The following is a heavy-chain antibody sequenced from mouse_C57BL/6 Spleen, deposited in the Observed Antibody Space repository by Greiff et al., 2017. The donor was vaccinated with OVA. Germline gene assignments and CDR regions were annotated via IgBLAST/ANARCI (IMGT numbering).Heavy chain of an antibody. J-gene: IGHJ2*01. Sequence: QVQLQQSGAELVKPGASVKLSCKASGYTFTSYWMHWVKQRPGQGLEWIGMIHPNSGSTNYNEKFKSKATLTVDKSSSTAYMQLSSLTSEDSAVYYCARGYYYGNFDYWGQGTTLTVSS. D-gene: IGHD1-1*01. CDR3: ARGYYYGNFDY. CDR1: GYTFTSYW. CDR2: IHPNSGST. V-gene: IGHV1-64*01.